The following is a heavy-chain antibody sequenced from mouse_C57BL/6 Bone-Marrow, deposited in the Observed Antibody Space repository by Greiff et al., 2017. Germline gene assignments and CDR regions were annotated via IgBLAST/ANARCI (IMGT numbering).Heavy chain of an antibody. V-gene: IGHV1-50*01. J-gene: IGHJ2*01. D-gene: IGHD1-1*01. CDR2: IDPADSYT. CDR3: ASEGNYGSSS. CDR1: GYTFTSYW. Sequence: VQLQQPGAELVKPGASVKLSCKASGYTFTSYWMQWVKQRPGQGLEWIGEIDPADSYTNYNQKFKGKATLTVDTSSSTAYMQLSSLTSEDSAVYYCASEGNYGSSSWGQGTTLTVSS.